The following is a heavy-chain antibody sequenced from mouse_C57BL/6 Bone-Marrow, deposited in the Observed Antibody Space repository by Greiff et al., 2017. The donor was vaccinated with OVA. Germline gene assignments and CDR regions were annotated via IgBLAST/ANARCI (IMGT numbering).Heavy chain of an antibody. J-gene: IGHJ1*03. D-gene: IGHD2-2*01. Sequence: QVQLQQSGAELVKPGASVKMSCKASGYTFTSYWITWVKQRPGQGLEWIGDIYPGSGSTNYNEKFKSKATLTVDTSSSTAYMQLSSLTSEDSAVYYCAREGMVTTYFDVWGTGTTVTVSS. CDR3: AREGMVTTYFDV. CDR2: IYPGSGST. CDR1: GYTFTSYW. V-gene: IGHV1-55*01.